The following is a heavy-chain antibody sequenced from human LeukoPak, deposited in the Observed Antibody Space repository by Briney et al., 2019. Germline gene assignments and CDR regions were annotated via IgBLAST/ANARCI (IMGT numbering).Heavy chain of an antibody. CDR1: GGTFSSYA. D-gene: IGHD6-19*01. Sequence: GASVKVSCKASGGTFSSYAISWVRQAPGQGLEWMGGIIPIFGTANYAQKFQGRVTITADESTSTAYMELSSLRSEDTAVYYCARERLEYSSGWYWGPHYYYYGMDVWGQGTTVTVSS. J-gene: IGHJ6*02. CDR2: IIPIFGTA. V-gene: IGHV1-69*13. CDR3: ARERLEYSSGWYWGPHYYYYGMDV.